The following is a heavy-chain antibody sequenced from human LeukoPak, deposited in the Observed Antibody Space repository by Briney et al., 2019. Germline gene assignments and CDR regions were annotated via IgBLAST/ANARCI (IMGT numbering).Heavy chain of an antibody. D-gene: IGHD7-27*01. CDR2: IIHSGST. Sequence: SETLSLTCAVNGGSFSGYSWSWIRQSPGKGLEWIADIIHSGSTNYNPSLKNRVTISLDTSRNQFSLKLTSVTAADTAVYYCARGQTELGTAYYYYMDVWGKGTTVTVSS. J-gene: IGHJ6*03. CDR3: ARGQTELGTAYYYYMDV. CDR1: GGSFSGYS. V-gene: IGHV4-34*01.